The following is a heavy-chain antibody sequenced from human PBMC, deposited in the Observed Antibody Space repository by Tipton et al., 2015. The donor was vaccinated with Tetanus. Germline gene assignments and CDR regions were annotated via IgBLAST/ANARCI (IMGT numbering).Heavy chain of an antibody. CDR3: AGEAGCSGASCFSRDFDT. J-gene: IGHJ4*02. CDR1: GFIFSSYG. Sequence: SLRLSCAASGFIFSSYGIHGVRQAPGKGLEWLAASWYDGTDKYYADSVKGRFTISRENSRNTLYLQMNSLRAEATASFYCAGEAGCSGASCFSRDFDTWGPGSPVTVPS. D-gene: IGHD2-15*01. CDR2: SWYDGTDK. V-gene: IGHV3-33*01.